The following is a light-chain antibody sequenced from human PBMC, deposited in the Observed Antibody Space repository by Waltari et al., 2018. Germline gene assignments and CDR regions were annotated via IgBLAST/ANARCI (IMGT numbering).Light chain of an antibody. V-gene: IGLV1-40*01. CDR1: RSNIGAPYD. Sequence: QSVLTQPPSVSGAPGQRVTISCTGSRSNIGAPYDVHWYRQLPGTAPKLLTFGNSNRPSGVPDRFSGAKSGPSASLAITGLQAEDEADYYCQSYDSSLSGSDVVFGGGTKLTVL. J-gene: IGLJ2*01. CDR3: QSYDSSLSGSDVV. CDR2: GNS.